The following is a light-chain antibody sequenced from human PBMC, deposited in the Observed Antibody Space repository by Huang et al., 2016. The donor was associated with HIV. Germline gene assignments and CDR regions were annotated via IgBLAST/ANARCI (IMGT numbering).Light chain of an antibody. J-gene: IGKJ3*01. Sequence: ETVMTQSPVTLSVSPGDRASLSCRSSQIVSSHLAWYQQKPGQAPRLLIYAASTRATGVPARFSGSGAGTEFTLTISTLQSEDSAVYYCQQYNDFRSTFGPGPEWKSN. V-gene: IGKV3-15*01. CDR3: QQYNDFRST. CDR1: QIVSSH. CDR2: AAS.